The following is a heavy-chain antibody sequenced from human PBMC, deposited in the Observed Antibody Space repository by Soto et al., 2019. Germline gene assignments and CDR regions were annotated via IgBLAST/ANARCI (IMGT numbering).Heavy chain of an antibody. CDR2: ISAYNGNT. J-gene: IGHJ3*02. CDR1: GYTFTSYG. Sequence: QVQLVQSGAEVKKPGPSVKVSCKASGYTFTSYGISWVRQAPEQGLEWMGWISAYNGNTNYAQKLQGRVTMTTDTSTSTAYMELRSLRSDDTAVYYCARKKMTTVTTLAFDIWGQGTMVTVSS. D-gene: IGHD4-17*01. CDR3: ARKKMTTVTTLAFDI. V-gene: IGHV1-18*01.